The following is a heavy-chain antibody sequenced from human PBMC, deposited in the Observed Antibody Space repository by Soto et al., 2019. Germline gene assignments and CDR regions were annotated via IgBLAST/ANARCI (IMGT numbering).Heavy chain of an antibody. J-gene: IGHJ3*02. D-gene: IGHD3-10*01. V-gene: IGHV3-7*01. Sequence: GGSLRLSCAASGFTFSSYWMSWVRQAPGKGLEWVANIKQDGSEKYYVDSVKGRFTISRDNAKDSLYLQMNSLRAEDTAVYYCARDSISNYYGSGSYYTPIAFDIWGQGTMVTVSS. CDR3: ARDSISNYYGSGSYYTPIAFDI. CDR2: IKQDGSEK. CDR1: GFTFSSYW.